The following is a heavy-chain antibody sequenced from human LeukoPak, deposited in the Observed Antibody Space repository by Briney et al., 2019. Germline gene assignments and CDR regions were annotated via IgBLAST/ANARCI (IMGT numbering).Heavy chain of an antibody. CDR2: INPKSGGT. CDR3: ARDYGPDLGH. J-gene: IGHJ4*02. V-gene: IGHV1-2*02. Sequence: ASVKVSCKASGYTFTGYYMHWVRQAPGQGLEWMGWINPKSGGTNYAQKFQGRVTITRDTSISTAYMELSRLRSDDTSVYYCARDYGPDLGHWGQGTLVTVSS. CDR1: GYTFTGYY. D-gene: IGHD3-16*01.